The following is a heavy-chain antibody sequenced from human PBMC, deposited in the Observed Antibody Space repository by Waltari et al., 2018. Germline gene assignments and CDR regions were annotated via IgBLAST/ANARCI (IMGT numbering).Heavy chain of an antibody. Sequence: QVLLQQWGAGLLKPSETLSLTCDISGGSLGAYTWTWIRQPPGKGLEWLGQVSHGGTARSKPSVKSRVTLSLDTSQRHFSLRLQSVTAADTAVYYCARGRNYDSTLGRNDSSHSGLDVWGQGSAVTVSS. D-gene: IGHD3-3*01. CDR3: ARGRNYDSTLGRNDSSHSGLDV. CDR2: VSHGGTA. V-gene: IGHV4-34*02. J-gene: IGHJ6*01. CDR1: GGSLGAYT.